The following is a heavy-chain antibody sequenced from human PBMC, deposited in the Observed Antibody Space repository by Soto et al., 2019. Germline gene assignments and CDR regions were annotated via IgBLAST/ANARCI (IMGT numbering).Heavy chain of an antibody. CDR2: IYYSGST. CDR3: ARGVVLVPATPNWFDP. J-gene: IGHJ5*02. CDR1: GGSISSGDYY. D-gene: IGHD2-2*01. V-gene: IGHV4-31*03. Sequence: QVQLQASGPGLVKPSQTLSLTCTVSGGSISSGDYYWTWIRQHPGKGPECIGYIYYSGSTYYNPSLTSRLRHAEDTSKNQFSLKLSSVTAAATAVYYCARGVVLVPATPNWFDPWGQGTLVTVSS.